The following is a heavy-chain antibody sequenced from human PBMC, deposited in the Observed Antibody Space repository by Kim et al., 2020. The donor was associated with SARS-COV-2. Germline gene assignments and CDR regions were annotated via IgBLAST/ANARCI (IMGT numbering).Heavy chain of an antibody. J-gene: IGHJ6*04. CDR3: ARDRYGDYVYYYGMDV. V-gene: IGHV3-30*04. CDR1: GFTFSSYA. Sequence: GGSLRLSCAASGFTFSSYAMHWVRQAPGKGLEWVAVISYDGSNKYYADSVKGRFTISRDNSKNTLYLQMNSLRAEDTAVYYCARDRYGDYVYYYGMDVWGKGTTVTVSS. CDR2: ISYDGSNK. D-gene: IGHD4-17*01.